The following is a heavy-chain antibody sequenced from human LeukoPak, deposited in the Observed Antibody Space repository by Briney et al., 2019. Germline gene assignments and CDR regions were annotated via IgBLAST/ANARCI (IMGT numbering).Heavy chain of an antibody. CDR3: ARFLTMTGPYDY. V-gene: IGHV1-2*02. Sequence: ASVKVSCKASGYTFTGYFIHWVRQAPGQGLEWMGWINPNSGGTNYAEKFQGRVVMTRDTSISTAYMELNRLRSDDTAVYYCARFLTMTGPYDYWGQGTLVTVSS. CDR1: GYTFTGYF. CDR2: INPNSGGT. D-gene: IGHD3-22*01. J-gene: IGHJ4*02.